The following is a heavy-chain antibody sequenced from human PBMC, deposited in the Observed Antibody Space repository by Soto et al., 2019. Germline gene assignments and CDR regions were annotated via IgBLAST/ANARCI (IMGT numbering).Heavy chain of an antibody. CDR3: ARVHGYSIGDL. CDR2: INAGNGNT. V-gene: IGHV1-3*01. CDR1: GYTFTSYA. J-gene: IGHJ2*01. Sequence: QVQLVQSGAEVKKPGASVKVSCKASGYTFTSYAMHWVRQAPGQRLEWMGWINAGNGNTKYSQKFQGRVTITRDTSASTAYMELSSLRSEDTAVSYCARVHGYSIGDLWGRGTLVTVSS. D-gene: IGHD2-21*01.